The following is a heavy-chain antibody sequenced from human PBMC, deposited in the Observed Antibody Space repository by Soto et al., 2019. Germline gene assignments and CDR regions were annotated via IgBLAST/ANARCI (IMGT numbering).Heavy chain of an antibody. CDR1: GGTFSSYA. J-gene: IGHJ5*02. V-gene: IGHV1-69*12. CDR3: VRDRGPSSGYYPYWFDP. Sequence: QVQLVQSGAEVKKPGSSVKVSCKASGGTFSSYAITWVRQAPGQGLEWMGGIIPVFGTATYAQKFQGRVTITADESTSTAYMELSSLRSEDTALYYCVRDRGPSSGYYPYWFDPWGQGTLVTVSS. D-gene: IGHD3-22*01. CDR2: IIPVFGTA.